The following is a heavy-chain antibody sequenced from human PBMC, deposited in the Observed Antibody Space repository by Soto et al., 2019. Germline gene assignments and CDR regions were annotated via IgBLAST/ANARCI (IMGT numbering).Heavy chain of an antibody. V-gene: IGHV1-8*01. J-gene: IGHJ4*02. CDR1: GYTLTGDD. D-gene: IGHD3-22*01. CDR3: ARVGYYYDSSGYYLSFDY. CDR2: MNPNSGNT. Sequence: ASVKVSCKASGYTLTGDDIDWVRQATGQGLEWMGWMNPNSGNTGYAQKFQGRVTMTRNTSISTAYMELSSLRSEDTAVYYCARVGYYYDSSGYYLSFDYWGQGTLVTVSS.